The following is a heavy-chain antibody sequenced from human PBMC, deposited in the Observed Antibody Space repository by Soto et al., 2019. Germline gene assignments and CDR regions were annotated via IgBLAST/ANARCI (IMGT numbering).Heavy chain of an antibody. CDR3: ARDGGYSYGPFDY. D-gene: IGHD5-18*01. Sequence: EVQLVESGGGLVQPGGSLRLSCAASGFTFSSYSMKWVRQAPGKGLEWVSYISSSSSTIYYADSVKGRFTISRDNAKNSLYLQMNSLRAEDTAVYYCARDGGYSYGPFDYWGHGTLVTVSS. J-gene: IGHJ4*01. V-gene: IGHV3-48*01. CDR1: GFTFSSYS. CDR2: ISSSSSTI.